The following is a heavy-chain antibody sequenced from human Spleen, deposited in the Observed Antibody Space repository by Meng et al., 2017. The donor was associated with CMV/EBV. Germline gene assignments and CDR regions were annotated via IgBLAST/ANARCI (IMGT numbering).Heavy chain of an antibody. D-gene: IGHD3-3*01. Sequence: AYYWSWIRQPPGKGLESLGEINHSGSTNCNPSPKSRVAISVDTSKNQFSLKLSSVTAADTAVYYCATTPGFGYDFWRGPTDNWFDPWGQGTLVTVSS. V-gene: IGHV4-34*13. J-gene: IGHJ5*02. CDR3: ATTPGFGYDFWRGPTDNWFDP. CDR2: INHSGST. CDR1: AYY.